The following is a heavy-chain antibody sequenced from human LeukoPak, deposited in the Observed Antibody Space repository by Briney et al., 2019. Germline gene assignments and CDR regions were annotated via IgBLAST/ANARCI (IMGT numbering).Heavy chain of an antibody. CDR3: ASTFPYCSSGTCAL. CDR2: ISPDGNRE. CDR1: GLTLSSYW. J-gene: IGHJ4*02. V-gene: IGHV3-7*01. D-gene: IGHD2-15*01. Sequence: GGSLRLSCAASGLTLSSYWMTWVRQRPGKGLEWVATISPDGNRENYLDSVKGRFSISRDNAKKSLFLQMRSLRAEDTAMYYCASTFPYCSSGTCALGGQGTLVTVSS.